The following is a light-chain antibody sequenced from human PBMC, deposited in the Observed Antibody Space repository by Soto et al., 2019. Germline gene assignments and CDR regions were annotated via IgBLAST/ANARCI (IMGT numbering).Light chain of an antibody. Sequence: EIVLTQSPATLSLSPGDRATLSCRASQNVRTYLGWYQQKSGQAPRLLIYDASNRATGIPARFSGSGSGTDVSLTIRSLWPKDFGVNYCQQRATWPPFTFGPGTKVDL. CDR3: QQRATWPPFT. CDR2: DAS. J-gene: IGKJ3*01. V-gene: IGKV3-11*01. CDR1: QNVRTY.